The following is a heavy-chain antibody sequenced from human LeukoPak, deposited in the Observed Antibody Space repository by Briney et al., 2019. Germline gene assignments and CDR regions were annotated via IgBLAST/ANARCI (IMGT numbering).Heavy chain of an antibody. J-gene: IGHJ4*02. V-gene: IGHV3-53*01. Sequence: GGSLRLSCAASGFTVSGDYMSWVRQAPGKGLVWVSRINSDGSSTYYADSVKGRFTISRGNSKNTLYLQMNSLRAEDTAVYYCANRSFDYWGQGTLVTVSS. CDR3: ANRSFDY. CDR1: GFTVSGDY. D-gene: IGHD1-14*01. CDR2: INSDGSST.